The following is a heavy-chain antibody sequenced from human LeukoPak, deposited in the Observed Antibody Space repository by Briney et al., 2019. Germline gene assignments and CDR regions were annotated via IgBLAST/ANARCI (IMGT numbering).Heavy chain of an antibody. CDR2: ISAYNGNT. V-gene: IGHV1-18*01. CDR3: AREVVPAAISAFDI. D-gene: IGHD2-2*02. Sequence: EASVKVSCKASGYTFTSYGISWVRQAPGQGLEWMGWISAYNGNTNYAQKLQGRVTMTTDTSTSTAYMELRSLRSDDTAVYYCAREVVPAAISAFDIWGQGTMVAVSS. CDR1: GYTFTSYG. J-gene: IGHJ3*02.